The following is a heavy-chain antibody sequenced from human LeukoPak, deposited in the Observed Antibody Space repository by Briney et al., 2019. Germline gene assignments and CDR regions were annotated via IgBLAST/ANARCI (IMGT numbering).Heavy chain of an antibody. CDR1: GGSISSGGYS. Sequence: PSETLSLTCAVSGGSISSGGYSWSWIRQHPGKGLEWIGYIYYSGSTYYNPSLKSRVTISVDTSKNQFSLKLSSVTAADTAVYYCARSRADEDVVVPAATNPDLLDYWGQGTLVTVSS. CDR3: ARSRADEDVVVPAATNPDLLDY. D-gene: IGHD2-2*01. J-gene: IGHJ4*02. V-gene: IGHV4-31*11. CDR2: IYYSGST.